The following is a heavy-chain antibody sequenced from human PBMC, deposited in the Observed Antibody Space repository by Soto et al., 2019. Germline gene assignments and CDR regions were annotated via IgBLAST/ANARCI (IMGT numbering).Heavy chain of an antibody. D-gene: IGHD1-20*01. CDR2: IIPIFGTA. Sequence: GXSVKVSCNASGGTFSSYAISWVRQAPGQGLEWMGGIIPIFGTANYAQKFQGRVTITADESTSTAYMELSSLRSEDTAVYYCARVITGTISGFDYWGQGTLVTVSS. V-gene: IGHV1-69*01. CDR1: GGTFSSYA. J-gene: IGHJ4*02. CDR3: ARVITGTISGFDY.